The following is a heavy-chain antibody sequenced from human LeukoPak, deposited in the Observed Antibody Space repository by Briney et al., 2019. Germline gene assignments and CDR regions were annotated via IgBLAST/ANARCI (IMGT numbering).Heavy chain of an antibody. D-gene: IGHD6-19*01. CDR3: ARDVGLASSGWYRDAFDI. V-gene: IGHV3-48*04. Sequence: GGSLRLSCAASGFTFSSYTMNWVRQAPGKGLEWVSYISSSGSTIYYADSVKGRFTISRDNAKNSLYLQMNSLRAEDTAVYYCARDVGLASSGWYRDAFDIWGQGTMVTVSS. CDR2: ISSSGSTI. CDR1: GFTFSSYT. J-gene: IGHJ3*02.